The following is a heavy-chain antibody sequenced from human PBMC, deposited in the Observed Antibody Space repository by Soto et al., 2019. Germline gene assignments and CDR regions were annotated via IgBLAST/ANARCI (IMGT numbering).Heavy chain of an antibody. V-gene: IGHV1-69*13. CDR2: IIPISETT. J-gene: IGHJ6*02. D-gene: IGHD2-2*01. CDR1: GGTFSSYA. Sequence: SVKVSCKASGGTFSSYAISWVRQAPGQGLEWMGGIIPISETTNYAQKFQGRVTITADESKSTAYMELSSLRSEDTAVYYCAKSQVSSPSLVLDNSSYKGLDGWGQ. CDR3: AKSQVSSPSLVLDNSSYKGLDG.